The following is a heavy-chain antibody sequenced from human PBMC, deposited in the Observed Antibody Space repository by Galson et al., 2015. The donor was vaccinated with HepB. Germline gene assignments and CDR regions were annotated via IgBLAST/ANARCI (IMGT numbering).Heavy chain of an antibody. V-gene: IGHV4-39*01. CDR2: IYYTGSA. CDR1: GGSISSTSYF. Sequence: SETLSLTCTVSGGSISSTSYFWGWIRQPPGTGLEWIGNIYYTGSAYYNPSLKSRVAISVDSSKNPFSLKLTSVTAADTAVYYCARLPPGRYHYDDFEHVEDAFDIWGQGTMVTVSS. J-gene: IGHJ3*02. D-gene: IGHD3-22*01. CDR3: ARLPPGRYHYDDFEHVEDAFDI.